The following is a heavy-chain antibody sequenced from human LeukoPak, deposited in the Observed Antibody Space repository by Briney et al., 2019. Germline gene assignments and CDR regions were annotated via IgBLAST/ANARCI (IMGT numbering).Heavy chain of an antibody. Sequence: GGSLRLSCAASGFTFSSYAMHWVRQAPGKGLEWVAVISYDGSNKYYADSVKGRFTISRDNSKNTLYLQMKSLRAEDTAVYYCAGGEGHRGFDYWGQGTLVTVSS. CDR1: GFTFSSYA. V-gene: IGHV3-30*01. CDR3: AGGEGHRGFDY. CDR2: ISYDGSNK. J-gene: IGHJ4*02. D-gene: IGHD3-10*01.